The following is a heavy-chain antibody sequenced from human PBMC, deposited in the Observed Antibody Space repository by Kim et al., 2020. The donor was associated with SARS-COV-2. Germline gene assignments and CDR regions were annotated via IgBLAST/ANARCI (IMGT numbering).Heavy chain of an antibody. Sequence: ASVKVSCKASGYTFTNYAMIWMRQAPGQGLEWMGWIKTNTGNPTYAQGFTGRFVFSMDTSITTAYLQISNLKAEDTAVYYCATGGRAAGSRDYFDYWGQGTLVTVSS. V-gene: IGHV7-4-1*02. D-gene: IGHD6-13*01. J-gene: IGHJ4*02. CDR2: IKTNTGNP. CDR3: ATGGRAAGSRDYFDY. CDR1: GYTFTNYA.